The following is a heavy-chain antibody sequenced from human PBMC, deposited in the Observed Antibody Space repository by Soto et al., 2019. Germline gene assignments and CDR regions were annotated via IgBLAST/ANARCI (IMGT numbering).Heavy chain of an antibody. CDR1: GFTVSSNY. CDR2: IYSGGST. D-gene: IGHD2-21*02. V-gene: IGHV3-53*01. J-gene: IGHJ6*02. CDR3: ARRGDPYYYYYGMDV. Sequence: PGGSLRLSCAASGFTVSSNYMSWVRQAPGKGLEWVSVIYSGGSTYYADSVKGRFTISRDNSKNTLYLQMNSLRAEDTAVYYCARRGDPYYYYYGMDVWGQGTTVTVS.